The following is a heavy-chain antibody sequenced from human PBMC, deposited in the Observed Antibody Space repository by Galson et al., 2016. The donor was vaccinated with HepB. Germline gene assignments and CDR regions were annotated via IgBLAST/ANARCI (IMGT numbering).Heavy chain of an antibody. CDR2: IYSGGST. V-gene: IGHV3-53*01. CDR1: GLSVSINY. CDR3: VQGSTAPAV. J-gene: IGHJ6*04. D-gene: IGHD1-26*01. Sequence: SLRLSCAASGLSVSINYMSWVRQAPGKGLEWVSVIYSGGSTFYADSVKVRFTISRDNSKNTLSLQMNSLRAEDKAVDHCVQGSTAPAVWGKGTTVTVSS.